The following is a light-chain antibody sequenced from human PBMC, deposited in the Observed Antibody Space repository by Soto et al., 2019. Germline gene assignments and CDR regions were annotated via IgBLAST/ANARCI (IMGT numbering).Light chain of an antibody. J-gene: IGKJ1*01. V-gene: IGKV3-20*01. CDR2: AAS. Sequence: EVVLTQSPGTVSLSPGERVTLSCRASQSVISNYLAWYQQRPGQAPRLLIYAASSTATGIPARFSGSGAGTDYTLSISSLEPEDFAVYYCQQYGSSLTWTFGQGTKVEMK. CDR3: QQYGSSLTWT. CDR1: QSVISNY.